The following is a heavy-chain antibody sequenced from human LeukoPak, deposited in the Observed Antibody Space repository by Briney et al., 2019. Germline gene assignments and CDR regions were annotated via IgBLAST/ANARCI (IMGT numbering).Heavy chain of an antibody. CDR1: GYTFISYA. CDR3: AREEAVAGTGTHDY. CDR2: MNAGNGNT. D-gene: IGHD6-19*01. Sequence: ASVKVSCKSSGYTFISYAMHWVRQAPGQRLEWMGWMNAGNGNTKYSQKFQGRVTMTRDTSISTAYMELSRLRSDDTAVYYCAREEAVAGTGTHDYWGQGTLVTVSS. V-gene: IGHV1-3*01. J-gene: IGHJ4*02.